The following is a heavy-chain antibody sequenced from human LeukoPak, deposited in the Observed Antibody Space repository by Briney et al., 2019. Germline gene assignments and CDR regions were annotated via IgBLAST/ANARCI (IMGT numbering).Heavy chain of an antibody. CDR2: INPNSGGT. J-gene: IGHJ4*02. CDR1: GYTFTGYY. D-gene: IGHD3-3*01. CDR3: ARGDRITIFGVVIITEDFDY. V-gene: IGHV1-2*06. Sequence: ASVKVSCKASGYTFTGYYMHWVRQAPGQGLEWMGRINPNSGGTNYAQKFQGRVTMTRDTSISTAYMELSRLRSGDTAVYYCARGDRITIFGVVIITEDFDYWGQGTLVTVSS.